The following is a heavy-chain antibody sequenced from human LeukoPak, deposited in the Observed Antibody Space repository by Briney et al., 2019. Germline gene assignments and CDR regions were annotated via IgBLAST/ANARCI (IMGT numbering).Heavy chain of an antibody. CDR1: GFTFSSYA. CDR3: AKLGGNTGEHYYFDY. CDR2: ISGSGGTT. J-gene: IGHJ4*02. D-gene: IGHD4-23*01. Sequence: RGGSLRLSCAASGFTFSSYAMSWARQAPGKGLEWASAISGSGGTTYYADSVKGRFTISRDNSKNTLYLQMNSLRAEDTAVYYCAKLGGNTGEHYYFDYWSQGTLVTVSS. V-gene: IGHV3-23*01.